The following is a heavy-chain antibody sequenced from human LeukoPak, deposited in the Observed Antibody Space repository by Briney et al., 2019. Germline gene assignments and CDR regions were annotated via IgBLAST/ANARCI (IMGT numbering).Heavy chain of an antibody. D-gene: IGHD4-17*01. CDR3: ARATRGDYFTDDAFDI. Sequence: SETLSLTCTVSGDSISSGGYYWSWTRQHPGKGLEWIGYIYYSGSTYYNPSLKSRVTISVDTSKNQFSLKLSSVTAADTAVYYCARATRGDYFTDDAFDIWGQGTMVTVSS. V-gene: IGHV4-31*03. CDR2: IYYSGST. CDR1: GDSISSGGYY. J-gene: IGHJ3*02.